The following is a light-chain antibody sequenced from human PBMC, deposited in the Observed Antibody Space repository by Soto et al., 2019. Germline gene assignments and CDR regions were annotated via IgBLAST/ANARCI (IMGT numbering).Light chain of an antibody. CDR3: QQLNSYPPYT. J-gene: IGKJ2*01. CDR1: QGISNY. Sequence: DIQLTQSPSFLSASVGDRVTITCRASQGISNYLAWYQQKPGKAPKLLIYAASTLQSGVPSRFSGSGSGTEFTLTISSLQPEYFATYYCQQLNSYPPYTFGQGTKLEIK. V-gene: IGKV1-9*01. CDR2: AAS.